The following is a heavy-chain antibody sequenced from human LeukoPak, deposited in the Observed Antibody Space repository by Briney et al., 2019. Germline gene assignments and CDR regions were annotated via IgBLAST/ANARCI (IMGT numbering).Heavy chain of an antibody. J-gene: IGHJ3*02. CDR2: ISWNSGSI. D-gene: IGHD6-13*01. CDR3: AKDTRQQLVPLAFDI. V-gene: IGHV3-9*01. Sequence: LPGGSLRLSCAASGFTFDDYAMHWVRHAPGKGLEWVSGISWNSGSIIYADSVKGRFTISRDNAKNSLYLQMNSLRAEDTASYYCAKDTRQQLVPLAFDIWGQGTMVTVSS. CDR1: GFTFDDYA.